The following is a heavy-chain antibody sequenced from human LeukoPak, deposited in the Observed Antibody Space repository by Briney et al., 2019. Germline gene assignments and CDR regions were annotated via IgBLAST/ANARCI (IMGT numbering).Heavy chain of an antibody. CDR3: ARTSLIKKYYDFWSGYPHYFDY. D-gene: IGHD3-3*01. J-gene: IGHJ4*02. CDR1: GYSISSGYY. V-gene: IGHV4-38-2*01. Sequence: PSETLSLTCAVSGYSISSGYYWGWIQQPPGKGLEWIGSIYHSGSTYYNPSLKSRVTISVDTSKNQFSLKLSSVTAADTAVYYCARTSLIKKYYDFWSGYPHYFDYWGQGTLVTVSS. CDR2: IYHSGST.